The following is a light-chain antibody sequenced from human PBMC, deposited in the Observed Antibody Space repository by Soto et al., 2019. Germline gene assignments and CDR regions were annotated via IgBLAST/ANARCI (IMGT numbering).Light chain of an antibody. Sequence: QSALTQPPSASGSLGQSVTISCTGTSSDVGGYNYVSWYQQQPGKGPKLMIYGVSKRPSGVPDCFSGSKSGNTASLTVSGLQAEDEADYYCSSYAGSNNLIFGGGTKLTVL. CDR2: GVS. V-gene: IGLV2-8*01. CDR3: SSYAGSNNLI. CDR1: SSDVGGYNY. J-gene: IGLJ2*01.